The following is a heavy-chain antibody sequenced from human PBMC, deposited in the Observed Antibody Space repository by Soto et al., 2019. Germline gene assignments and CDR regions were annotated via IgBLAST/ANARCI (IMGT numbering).Heavy chain of an antibody. D-gene: IGHD3-10*01. Sequence: VSVKVSCKASGYNFINYGITWVRQAPGQGLEWMGWISVHNGNIKYAQKLQGRVTMTTDTSTSTAYMELRSLRSDDTAVYYCVRDLDGSGSYYTDYWGPGTVVTVSS. CDR3: VRDLDGSGSYYTDY. J-gene: IGHJ4*02. CDR1: GYNFINYG. CDR2: ISVHNGNI. V-gene: IGHV1-18*01.